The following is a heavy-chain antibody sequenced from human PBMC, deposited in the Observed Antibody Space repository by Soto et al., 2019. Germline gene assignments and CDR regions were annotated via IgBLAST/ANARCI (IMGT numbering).Heavy chain of an antibody. CDR3: ARDNNDFWSLYPLAFDY. V-gene: IGHV4-4*07. D-gene: IGHD3-3*01. CDR1: GGSLTKYY. CDR2: ISTSGNV. Sequence: SGSLAITCAVSGGSLTKYYWSWIRQPAGKGLEWIGRISTSGNVVSKASLRSRLTMSVDTSKNQFSLRLTSVTAADTAVYYCARDNNDFWSLYPLAFDYWGQGALVTVSS. J-gene: IGHJ4*02.